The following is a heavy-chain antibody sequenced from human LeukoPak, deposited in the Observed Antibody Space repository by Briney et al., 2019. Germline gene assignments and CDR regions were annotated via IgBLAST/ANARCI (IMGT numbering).Heavy chain of an antibody. CDR3: ARLVYRRESGYRGYYYYYYMDV. J-gene: IGHJ6*03. V-gene: IGHV4-59*08. D-gene: IGHD3-3*01. CDR2: IYYSGST. Sequence: PSETLSLTCTVSGGSISSYYWSWIRQPPGKGLEWIGYIYYSGSTNYNPSLKSRVTISVDTSKNQFSLKLSSVTAADTAVYYCARLVYRRESGYRGYYYYYYMDVWGKGTTVTVSS. CDR1: GGSISSYY.